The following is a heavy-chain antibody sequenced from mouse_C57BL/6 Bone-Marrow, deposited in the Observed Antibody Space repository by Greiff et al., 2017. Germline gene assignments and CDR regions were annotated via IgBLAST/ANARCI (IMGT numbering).Heavy chain of an antibody. CDR2: ISYDGSN. V-gene: IGHV3-6*01. CDR1: GYSITSGYY. Sequence: ESGPGLVKPSQSLSLTCSVTGYSITSGYYWNWIRQFPGNKLEWMGYISYDGSNNYNPSLKNRISITRDTSKNQFFLKLNSVTTEDTATYYCARVLYFDVWGTGTTVTVSS. J-gene: IGHJ1*03. CDR3: ARVLYFDV.